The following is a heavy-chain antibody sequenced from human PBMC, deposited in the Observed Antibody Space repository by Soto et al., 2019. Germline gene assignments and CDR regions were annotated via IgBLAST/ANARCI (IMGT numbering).Heavy chain of an antibody. V-gene: IGHV4-34*01. Sequence: SETLSLTCAVYGGSFSGYYWSWIRQPPGKGLEWIGEINHSGSTNYNPSLKSRVTISVDTSKNQFSLKPSSVTAADTAVYYCASGSYYFDYWGQGTLVTVSS. D-gene: IGHD1-26*01. J-gene: IGHJ4*02. CDR1: GGSFSGYY. CDR2: INHSGST. CDR3: ASGSYYFDY.